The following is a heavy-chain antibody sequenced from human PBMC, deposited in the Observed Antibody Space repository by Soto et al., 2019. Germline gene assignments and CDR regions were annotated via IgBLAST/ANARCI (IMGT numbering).Heavy chain of an antibody. CDR3: ARERLRLPNWFDP. V-gene: IGHV3-21*01. D-gene: IGHD5-12*01. CDR1: GFTFSSYS. Sequence: EVQLLESGGGLVQSGGSLRLSCAASGFTFSSYSMNWVRQAPGKGLEWVSSISSSSSYIYYADSVKGRFTISRDNAKNSLYLQMNSLRAEDTAVYYCARERLRLPNWFDPWGQGTLVTVSS. J-gene: IGHJ5*02. CDR2: ISSSSSYI.